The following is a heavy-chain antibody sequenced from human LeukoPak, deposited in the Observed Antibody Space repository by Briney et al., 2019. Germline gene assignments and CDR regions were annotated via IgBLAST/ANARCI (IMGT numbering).Heavy chain of an antibody. J-gene: IGHJ5*02. CDR3: ARWEWELLRNWFDP. Sequence: ASVKVSCKASGYTFTTYSISWVRQAPGQGLEWMGWISAFNGNTKFAQKIQGRVAMTTDTSTSTSYMELRSLRSEDTAVYYCARWEWELLRNWFDPWGQGTLVTVSS. V-gene: IGHV1-18*01. D-gene: IGHD1-26*01. CDR2: ISAFNGNT. CDR1: GYTFTTYS.